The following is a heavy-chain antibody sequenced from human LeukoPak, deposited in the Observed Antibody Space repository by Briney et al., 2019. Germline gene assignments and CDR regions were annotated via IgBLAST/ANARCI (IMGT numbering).Heavy chain of an antibody. Sequence: SETLSLTCTVSGGSISSSSYYWGWIRQPPGKGLEWIGSIYYSGSTYYNPSLKSRVTISVDTSKNQFSLKLSSVTAADTAVYYCARHYYSSREFDYWGQGTLVTVSS. CDR3: ARHYYSSREFDY. D-gene: IGHD6-13*01. CDR1: GGSISSSSYY. J-gene: IGHJ4*02. CDR2: IYYSGST. V-gene: IGHV4-39*01.